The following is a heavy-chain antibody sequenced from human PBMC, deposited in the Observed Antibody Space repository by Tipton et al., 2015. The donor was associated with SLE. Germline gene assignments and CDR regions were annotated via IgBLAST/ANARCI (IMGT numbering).Heavy chain of an antibody. CDR1: GGSILSSTSF. CDR3: ARVDGATGRDS. D-gene: IGHD5-12*01. J-gene: IGHJ4*02. V-gene: IGHV4-39*07. Sequence: LRLSCTVSGGSILSSTSFWDWIRQPPGKGLEWIGSIYYRGGTHYNPSLKSRVTVSMDTSKNQFSLKLNSVTAADTAVYYCARVDGATGRDSWGQGTLATVSS. CDR2: IYYRGGT.